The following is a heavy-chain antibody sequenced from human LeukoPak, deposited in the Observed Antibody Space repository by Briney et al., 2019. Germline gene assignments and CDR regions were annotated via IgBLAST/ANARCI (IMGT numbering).Heavy chain of an antibody. CDR3: ARVSYCSSTSCYAGYFQH. CDR1: GYTFTSYA. Sequence: ASVKVSCKASGYTFTSYAMHWVRQAPGQRLEWMGWINAGNGNTKHSQKFQGRVTITRDTSASTAYMELSSLRSEDTAVYYCARVSYCSSTSCYAGYFQHWGQGTLVTVSS. J-gene: IGHJ1*01. CDR2: INAGNGNT. V-gene: IGHV1-3*01. D-gene: IGHD2-2*01.